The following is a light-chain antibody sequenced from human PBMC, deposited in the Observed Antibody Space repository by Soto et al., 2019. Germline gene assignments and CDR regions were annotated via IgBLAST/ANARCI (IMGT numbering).Light chain of an antibody. J-gene: IGKJ5*01. CDR2: YAS. CDR1: QSVRHN. V-gene: IGKV3-15*01. CDR3: QQYNDWPPIT. Sequence: EIMRTQSPATLSVSPGESATLSCRASQSVRHNLAWYQHKPGQAPRLLIYYASTRATGIPARFSGSGSVTEFTLTISRLQSEDFALYYCQQYNDWPPITFGQGTRLEIK.